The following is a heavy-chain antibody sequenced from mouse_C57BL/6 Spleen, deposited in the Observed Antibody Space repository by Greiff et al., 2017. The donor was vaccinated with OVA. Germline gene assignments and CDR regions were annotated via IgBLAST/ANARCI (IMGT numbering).Heavy chain of an antibody. CDR1: GFTFSNYW. J-gene: IGHJ2*01. CDR3: TRRDY. Sequence: EVLLVESGGGLVQPGGSMKLSCVASGFTFSNYWMNWVRQSPEKGLEWVAQIRLKSDNYATHYAESVKGRFTISRDDSKSSVYLQMDNVRAEDTGIYYCTRRDYWGQGTTLTVSS. CDR2: IRLKSDNYAT. V-gene: IGHV6-3*01.